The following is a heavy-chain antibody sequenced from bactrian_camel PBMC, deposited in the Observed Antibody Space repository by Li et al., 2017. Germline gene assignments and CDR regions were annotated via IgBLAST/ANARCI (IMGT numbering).Heavy chain of an antibody. CDR1: YTYDGGD. J-gene: IGHJ7*01. D-gene: IGHD7*01. Sequence: VQLVESGGGSVQAGGSLRLSCGYTYDGGDMAWFRQAPGMEREGVAAISSAGSADYADSVKGRFTISRDNAKNTLYLELNSLKTEDTAMYYCANSDWLPMDYWGKGTQVTVS. CDR2: ISSAGSA. V-gene: IGHV3S55*01.